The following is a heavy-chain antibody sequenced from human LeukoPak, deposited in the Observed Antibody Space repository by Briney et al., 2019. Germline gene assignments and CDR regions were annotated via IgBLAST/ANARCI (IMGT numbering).Heavy chain of an antibody. CDR2: FDPEDGET. J-gene: IGHJ6*03. V-gene: IGHV1-24*01. CDR1: GYTLTELS. Sequence: ASVKVSCKVSGYTLTELSMHWVRQAPGKGLEWMGGFDPEDGETIYAQKFQGRVTMTEDTSTDTAYMELSSLRSEDTAVYYCARSPLGVLMVYAKGYYYYYMDVWGKGTTVTVSS. CDR3: ARSPLGVLMVYAKGYYYYYMDV. D-gene: IGHD2-8*01.